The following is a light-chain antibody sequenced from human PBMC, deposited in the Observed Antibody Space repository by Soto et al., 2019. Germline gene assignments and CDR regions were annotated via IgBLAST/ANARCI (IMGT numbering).Light chain of an antibody. CDR3: QQYDKWPPNYT. CDR2: RAS. V-gene: IGKV3-15*01. Sequence: EIVMTQSPATLSVSPGERATLSCRASQSDSSNLAWYQQKPGQAPRLLIYRASIRATGIPATFSGSGSGTEFTLTISSLQSEDFAVYYCQQYDKWPPNYTFGQGTKLE. CDR1: QSDSSN. J-gene: IGKJ2*01.